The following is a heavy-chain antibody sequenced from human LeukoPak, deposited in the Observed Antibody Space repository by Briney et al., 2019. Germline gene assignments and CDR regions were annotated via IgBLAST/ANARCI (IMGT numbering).Heavy chain of an antibody. CDR3: ARVSWNSPYYYYYYMDV. CDR1: GGSISSYY. D-gene: IGHD1-7*01. J-gene: IGHJ6*03. CDR2: IYYSGST. Sequence: PSETLSLTCTVSGGSISSYYWSWIRQPPGKGLEWIGYIYYSGSTNYNPSLKSRVTISVDTSKNQFSLKLISVTAADTAVYYCARVSWNSPYYYYYYMDVWGKGTTVTVSS. V-gene: IGHV4-59*01.